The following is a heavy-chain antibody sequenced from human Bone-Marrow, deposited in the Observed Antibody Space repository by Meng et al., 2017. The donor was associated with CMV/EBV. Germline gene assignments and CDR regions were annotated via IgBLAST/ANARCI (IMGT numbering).Heavy chain of an antibody. J-gene: IGHJ4*02. CDR3: ATGGVQIDY. CDR2: IRYDGSNK. CDR1: GFTFSSYD. D-gene: IGHD3-16*01. Sequence: GESLKISCAASGFTFSSYDMHWVRQAPGKGLEWVAFIRYDGSNKYYADPVKGRFTISRDNSKNTLYLQTNSLRAEDTAVYYCATGGVQIDYWGQGTLVTVSS. V-gene: IGHV3-30*02.